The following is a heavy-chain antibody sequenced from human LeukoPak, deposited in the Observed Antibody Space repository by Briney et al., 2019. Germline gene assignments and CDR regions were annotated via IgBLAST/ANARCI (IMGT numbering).Heavy chain of an antibody. D-gene: IGHD3-22*01. CDR3: ARALRYDDSRAYYHY. J-gene: IGHJ4*02. CDR2: INYNSGAT. Sequence: GASVKVTCKGSGYTFSGYYMHWVRQAPGQGLEWMGWINYNSGATNYAQALQGRVTMTRDTSITIFYMELSSLRSDDTAVYYCARALRYDDSRAYYHYWGQCIFVTLSS. CDR1: GYTFSGYY. V-gene: IGHV1-2*02.